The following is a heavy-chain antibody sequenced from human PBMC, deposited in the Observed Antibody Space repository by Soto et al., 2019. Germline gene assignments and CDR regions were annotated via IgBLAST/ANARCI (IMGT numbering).Heavy chain of an antibody. CDR2: ISYDGSNK. CDR3: AKDRQWLVLRSYFDY. D-gene: IGHD6-19*01. Sequence: QVQLVESGGGVVQPGRSLRLSCAASGFTFSSYGMHWVRQAPGKGLEWVAVISYDGSNKYYADSVKGRFTISRDNSKNTLYLQMNSLRAEDTALYYCAKDRQWLVLRSYFDYWGQGTLVTVSS. V-gene: IGHV3-30*18. J-gene: IGHJ4*02. CDR1: GFTFSSYG.